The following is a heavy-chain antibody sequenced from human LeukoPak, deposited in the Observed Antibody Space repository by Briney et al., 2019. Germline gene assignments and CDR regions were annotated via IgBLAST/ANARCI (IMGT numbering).Heavy chain of an antibody. V-gene: IGHV4-34*01. CDR1: GGSFSGYY. J-gene: IGHJ4*02. CDR3: ARQTQGYSYVPDY. CDR2: INHSGST. Sequence: SETLSLTCAVYGGSFSGYYWSWIRQPPGKGLEWIGEINHSGSTNYNPSLKSRVTISVDTPKNQFSLKLSSVTAADTAVYHCARQTQGYSYVPDYWGQGTLVTVSS. D-gene: IGHD5-18*01.